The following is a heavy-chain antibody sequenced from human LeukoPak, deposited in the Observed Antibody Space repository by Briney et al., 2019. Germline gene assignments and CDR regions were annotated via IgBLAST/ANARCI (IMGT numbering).Heavy chain of an antibody. V-gene: IGHV4-39*01. J-gene: IGHJ3*02. CDR3: ARQLAAGNDAFDI. Sequence: SETLSLTCSVSGVSIYSSTFYCAGIRQPPGKGLEFIGSLYYNENTYHNPSLRSRLTISVDTSTNHFSLRLTSVTAADTAIYYCARQLAAGNDAFDIWGQGAVVTVSS. CDR1: GVSIYSSTFY. D-gene: IGHD2-15*01. CDR2: LYYNENT.